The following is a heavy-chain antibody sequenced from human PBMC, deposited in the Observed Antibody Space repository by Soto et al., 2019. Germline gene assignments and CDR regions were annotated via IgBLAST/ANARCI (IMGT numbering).Heavy chain of an antibody. CDR2: LSRSGGAT. Sequence: PGGSLRLSCTASGFNTRFYSMSWVRQTPGKGLEWVAALSRSGGATYYADSVRGRFTISRDASKDTLFLQMSNLRAEDTALYYCVKEVETVRLVAFALWGQGTQVTVSS. CDR1: GFNTRFYS. V-gene: IGHV3-23*01. CDR3: VKEVETVRLVAFAL. J-gene: IGHJ4*02. D-gene: IGHD5-18*01.